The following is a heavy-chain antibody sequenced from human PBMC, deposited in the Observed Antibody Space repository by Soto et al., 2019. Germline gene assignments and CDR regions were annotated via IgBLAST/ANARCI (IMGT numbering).Heavy chain of an antibody. CDR1: GDSVINNDFY. CDR3: ARLDFRSGYYGGRFDP. Sequence: QVHLQESGPGLVNPSETLSLTCTVSGDSVINNDFYWAWIRQPPGKGLEWVVTIFYSGTTYHNPSLKGRVTASVDRSENQFSLKLTSVTASDTAVYYCARLDFRSGYYGGRFDPWGQGTLVTVSS. CDR2: IFYSGTT. J-gene: IGHJ5*02. V-gene: IGHV4-39*01. D-gene: IGHD3-3*01.